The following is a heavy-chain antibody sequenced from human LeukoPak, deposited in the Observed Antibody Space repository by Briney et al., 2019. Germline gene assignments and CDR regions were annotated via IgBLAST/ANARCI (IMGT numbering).Heavy chain of an antibody. CDR1: GGTFSSYA. J-gene: IGHJ4*02. V-gene: IGHV1-69*13. CDR2: ITPIFGTA. CDR3: AIEYSSSSRFQDY. Sequence: GASVKVSCKASGGTFSSYAISWVRQAPGQGLEWMGGITPIFGTANYAQKFQGRVTITADESTSTAYMELSSLRSEDTAVYYCAIEYSSSSRFQDYWGQGTLVTVSS. D-gene: IGHD6-6*01.